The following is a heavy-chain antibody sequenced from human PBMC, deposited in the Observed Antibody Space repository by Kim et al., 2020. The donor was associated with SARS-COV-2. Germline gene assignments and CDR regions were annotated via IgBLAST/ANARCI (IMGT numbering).Heavy chain of an antibody. Sequence: SETLSLTCTVSGGSISSGGYYWSWIRQHPGKGLEWIGYIYYSGSTYYNPSLKXRXTIXVDTSKNQFSLKLSSVTAADTAVYYCAXXPPKNPVPLGYYYYYGXXVWGQXXXVTVSS. V-gene: IGHV4-31*03. J-gene: IGHJ6*02. CDR2: IYYSGST. CDR1: GGSISSGGYY. CDR3: AXXPPKNPVPLGYYYYYGXXV.